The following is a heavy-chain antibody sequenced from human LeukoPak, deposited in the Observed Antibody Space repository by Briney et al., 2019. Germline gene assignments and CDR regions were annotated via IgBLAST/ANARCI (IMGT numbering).Heavy chain of an antibody. D-gene: IGHD6-6*01. CDR2: INPIFGTA. CDR1: GGTFSSYA. Sequence: SVKVSCKASGGTFSSYAISWVRQAPGQGLEWMGGINPIFGTANYAQKFQGRVTITADESTSTAYMELSSLRSEDTAGYYCAREHWQLVWFDPSGQGTLVTVSS. V-gene: IGHV1-69*01. J-gene: IGHJ5*02. CDR3: AREHWQLVWFDP.